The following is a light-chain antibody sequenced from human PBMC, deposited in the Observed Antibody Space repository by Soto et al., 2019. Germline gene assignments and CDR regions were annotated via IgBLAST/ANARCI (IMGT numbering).Light chain of an antibody. J-gene: IGKJ1*01. CDR3: HQYQTSPWT. Sequence: ETVLTQSPGTLSLSPGEKAIVSCRASQSLANSRLAWYRQKPGQAPRLLIYDVSRRATGIPDRFSGSGSGTDFTLSISRLEPEDFAVYFCHQYQTSPWTFGRGTKVDIK. CDR2: DVS. V-gene: IGKV3-20*01. CDR1: QSLANSR.